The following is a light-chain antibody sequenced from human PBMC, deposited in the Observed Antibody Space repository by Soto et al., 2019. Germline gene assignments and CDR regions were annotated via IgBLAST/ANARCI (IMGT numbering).Light chain of an antibody. CDR2: GAS. V-gene: IGKV3D-15*01. J-gene: IGKJ1*01. Sequence: EIVLTQSPATLSVSPGERATLSCRASQSVSSKLAWYQQKPGQAPRLLMYGASTRATGIPARFSGSGSGTEFTLTISSLQSEDFAVYYCQQNNDWPRTFGQGTKV. CDR3: QQNNDWPRT. CDR1: QSVSSK.